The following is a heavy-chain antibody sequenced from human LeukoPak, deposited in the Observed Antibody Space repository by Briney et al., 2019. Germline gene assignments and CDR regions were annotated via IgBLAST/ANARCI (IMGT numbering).Heavy chain of an antibody. CDR3: ARDVSSTPNWEFDY. CDR1: GYTFADYF. D-gene: IGHD1-26*01. V-gene: IGHV1-2*06. Sequence: GASVKVSCKTSGYTFADYFIHWVRQAPGPGLEWMGRINANSGGTEYEQKFQGRVTMTRDTSISTAYVEVNWLISDDTAIYYCARDVSSTPNWEFDYWGQGTLVTVSS. J-gene: IGHJ4*02. CDR2: INANSGGT.